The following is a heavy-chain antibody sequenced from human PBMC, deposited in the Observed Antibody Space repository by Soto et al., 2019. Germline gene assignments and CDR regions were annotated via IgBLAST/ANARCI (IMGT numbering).Heavy chain of an antibody. D-gene: IGHD1-26*01. CDR2: IRSKAFDYAT. CDR3: AKEGAGLGD. V-gene: IGHV3-73*01. Sequence: EVQLVESGGGLVQPWGSVRLSCATSGFSFSVSSMHWVRQASGKGLELLGRIRSKAFDYATTYSESVKGRFIISSDDSKHTMFLQISGLRLAHTPIYYCAKEGAGLGDWGQGTLVTVSS. CDR1: GFSFSVSS. J-gene: IGHJ4*02.